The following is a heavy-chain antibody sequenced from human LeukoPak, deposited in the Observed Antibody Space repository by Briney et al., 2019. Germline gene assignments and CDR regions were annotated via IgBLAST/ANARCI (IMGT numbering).Heavy chain of an antibody. Sequence: ASVKVSCKASGYTFTGYYMHWVRQAPGQGLEWMGWISPNSGGTNCAQNFQGRVTMTRDTSISTAYMELSSLRSDDTAVYYCARDRGNDDYAGDYWGQGTLVTVST. CDR2: ISPNSGGT. V-gene: IGHV1-2*02. J-gene: IGHJ4*02. D-gene: IGHD4-17*01. CDR3: ARDRGNDDYAGDY. CDR1: GYTFTGYY.